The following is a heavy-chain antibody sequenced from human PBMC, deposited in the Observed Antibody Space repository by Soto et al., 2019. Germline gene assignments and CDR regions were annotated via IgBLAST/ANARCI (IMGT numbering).Heavy chain of an antibody. V-gene: IGHV1-18*01. D-gene: IGHD4-17*01. J-gene: IGHJ4*02. CDR1: GYIFNSFG. Sequence: QVQLVQSGGEVKKPGASVKVSCKASGYIFNSFGISWVRQAPGQGLEWMGWISAYTGNTKYAQNFQGRVTMTTDTPTSTAYMGLRSLRSDDTAVYYCARRWTTGEIDYWGQGTLVTVSS. CDR3: ARRWTTGEIDY. CDR2: ISAYTGNT.